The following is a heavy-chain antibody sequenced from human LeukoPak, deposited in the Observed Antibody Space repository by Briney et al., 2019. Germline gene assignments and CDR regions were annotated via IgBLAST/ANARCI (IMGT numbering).Heavy chain of an antibody. V-gene: IGHV1-2*02. CDR3: ARAENYYYSSGYHRPYYYYGMDV. Sequence: ASVTVSCEASGYTFTGYYMHWVRQAPGQGVEWMGWINPNSGGTNYAQKFQGRVTMTRDTSISTAYMELSRLRSDDTAVYYCARAENYYYSSGYHRPYYYYGMDVWGQGTTVTVSS. J-gene: IGHJ6*02. CDR2: INPNSGGT. CDR1: GYTFTGYY. D-gene: IGHD3-22*01.